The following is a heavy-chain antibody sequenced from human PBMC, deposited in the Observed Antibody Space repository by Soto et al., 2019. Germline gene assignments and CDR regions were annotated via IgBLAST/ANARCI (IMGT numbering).Heavy chain of an antibody. CDR1: GGSISSYY. CDR2: IYYSGST. Sequence: SETLSLTCTVSGGSISSYYWSWIRQPPGKGLEWIGYIYYSGSTNYNPSLKSRVTISVDTSKNQFSLKLSSVTAADTAVYYCGMLPMVRGSTRNYYYYMDVWGKGTTVTSP. J-gene: IGHJ6*03. D-gene: IGHD2-8*01. CDR3: GMLPMVRGSTRNYYYYMDV. V-gene: IGHV4-59*12.